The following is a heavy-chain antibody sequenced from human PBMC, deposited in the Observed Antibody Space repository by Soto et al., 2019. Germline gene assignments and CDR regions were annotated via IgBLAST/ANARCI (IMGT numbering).Heavy chain of an antibody. CDR1: GGSISSGGYY. J-gene: IGHJ5*02. CDR2: IYYSGST. V-gene: IGHV4-31*03. Sequence: QVQLQESGPGLVKPSQTLSLTCTVSGGSISSGGYYWSWIRQHPGKGLEWIGYIYYSGSTYYNPSLKSRVTISVDTSKNQFSLKLSSVTAADTAVYYCARDIVIDHDGGWFDPWGQGTLVTVST. CDR3: ARDIVIDHDGGWFDP. D-gene: IGHD3-10*01.